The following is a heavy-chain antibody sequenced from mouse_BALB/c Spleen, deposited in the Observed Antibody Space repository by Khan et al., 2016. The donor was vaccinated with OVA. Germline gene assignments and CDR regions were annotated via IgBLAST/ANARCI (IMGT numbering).Heavy chain of an antibody. Sequence: QVQLQQSGPDLVAPSQSLSITCTVSGFSLTSYGVHWVRQPPGKGLEWLVVIWSDGSTTYNSALKSRLSISKDNSKSQVFLKMNSLQTDDTAMYYCARLYYDYDGAWFAYWGQGTLVTVSA. V-gene: IGHV2-6-2*01. CDR2: IWSDGST. CDR1: GFSLTSYG. D-gene: IGHD2-4*01. CDR3: ARLYYDYDGAWFAY. J-gene: IGHJ3*01.